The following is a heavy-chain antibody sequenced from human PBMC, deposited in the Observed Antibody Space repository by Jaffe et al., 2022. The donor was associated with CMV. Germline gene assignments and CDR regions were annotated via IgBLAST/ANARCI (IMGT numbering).Heavy chain of an antibody. V-gene: IGHV4-61*01. J-gene: IGHJ5*02. D-gene: IGHD2-15*01. Sequence: QVQLQESGPGLVKPSETLSLTCTVSGGSVSSGSYYWSWIRQPPGKGLEWIGYIYYSGSTNYNPSLKSRVTISVDTSKNQFSLKLSSVTAADTAVYYCARVVTQVYCSGGSCPIHNWFDPWGQGTLVTVSS. CDR1: GGSVSSGSYY. CDR3: ARVVTQVYCSGGSCPIHNWFDP. CDR2: IYYSGST.